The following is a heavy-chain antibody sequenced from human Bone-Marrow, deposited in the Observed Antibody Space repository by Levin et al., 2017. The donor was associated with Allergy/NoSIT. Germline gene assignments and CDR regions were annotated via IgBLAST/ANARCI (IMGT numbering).Heavy chain of an antibody. Sequence: QAGGSLRLSCAASGFAFSTYWMHWVRQVPGKGLEWVSHINGDGSSTSYADSVKGRFTISRDNAKNTLYLQMNSLRAEDTALYYCARDRNYAPFDPWGQGTLVTVSS. D-gene: IGHD2-2*01. CDR3: ARDRNYAPFDP. CDR1: GFAFSTYW. J-gene: IGHJ5*02. V-gene: IGHV3-74*01. CDR2: INGDGSST.